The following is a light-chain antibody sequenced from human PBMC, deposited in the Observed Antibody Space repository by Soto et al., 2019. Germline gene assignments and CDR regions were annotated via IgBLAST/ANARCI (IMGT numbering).Light chain of an antibody. CDR3: QQYSSWPPLT. CDR1: QSVSGN. CDR2: GAS. V-gene: IGKV3-15*01. J-gene: IGKJ4*01. Sequence: EIVMTQSPATLSLSPGERATLSCRASQSVSGNLAGYQQKPGQAPRLLIYGASTRATSIPARFSGSGSGTDFTLTISSLQSEDFAVYYCQQYSSWPPLTFGGGTKVEIK.